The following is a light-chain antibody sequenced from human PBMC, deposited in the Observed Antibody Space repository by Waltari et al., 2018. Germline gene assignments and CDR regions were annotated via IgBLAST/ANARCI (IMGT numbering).Light chain of an antibody. CDR2: WAS. J-gene: IGKJ2*01. CDR3: QQYYSTPDT. CDR1: QSVLYSSNNKNY. V-gene: IGKV4-1*01. Sequence: DIVMTQSPDSLAVSLGERATIHCKSSQSVLYSSNNKNYLAWYQQKPGQPPKLLIYWASTRESGVPDRFSGSGSGTDFTLTISSLQAEDVAVYYCQQYYSTPDTFGQGTKLEIK.